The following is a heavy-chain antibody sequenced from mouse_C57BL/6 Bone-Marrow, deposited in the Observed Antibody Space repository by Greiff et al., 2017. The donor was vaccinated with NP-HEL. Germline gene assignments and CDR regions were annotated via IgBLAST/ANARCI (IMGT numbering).Heavy chain of an antibody. CDR3: ARHEGIYYGNPGWFAY. CDR2: FYPGSGSI. D-gene: IGHD2-1*01. CDR1: GYTFTEYT. Sequence: QVQLKQSGAELVKPGASVKLSCKASGYTFTEYTIHWVKQRSGQGLEWIGWFYPGSGSIKYNEKFKDKATLTADKSSSTVYMELSRLTSEDSAVYFCARHEGIYYGNPGWFAYWGQGTLVTVSA. V-gene: IGHV1-62-2*01. J-gene: IGHJ3*01.